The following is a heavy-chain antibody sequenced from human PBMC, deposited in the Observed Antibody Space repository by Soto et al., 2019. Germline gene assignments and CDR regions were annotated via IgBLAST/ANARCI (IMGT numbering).Heavy chain of an antibody. D-gene: IGHD3-16*01. CDR3: AREDGGSDY. V-gene: IGHV3-30-3*01. CDR2: ISYDGSNK. CDR1: GFTFSSYA. Sequence: QVQLVESGGGVVQPGRSLRLSCPASGFTFSSYAMHWVRQAPGKGLEWVAVISYDGSNKYYADSVKGRFTISRDNSKNTLYLQRNSLRAEDTAVYYCAREDGGSDYWGQGTLVTVSS. J-gene: IGHJ4*02.